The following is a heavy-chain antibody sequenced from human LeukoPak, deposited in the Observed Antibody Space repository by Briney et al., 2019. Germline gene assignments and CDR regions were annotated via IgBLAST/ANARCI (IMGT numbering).Heavy chain of an antibody. D-gene: IGHD3-10*01. J-gene: IGHJ4*02. V-gene: IGHV1-18*01. CDR1: GYTFESYA. CDR3: ARDPLNYGSGTYYTSLDY. CDR2: ITAYNGNT. Sequence: GASVKVSCKASGYTFESYAISWVRQAPGQGLEWMGWITAYNGNTNYAQKLQGRVTMTTDTSTSTAYLELRSLRSDDTAVYYCARDPLNYGSGTYYTSLDYWGQGTLVTVSS.